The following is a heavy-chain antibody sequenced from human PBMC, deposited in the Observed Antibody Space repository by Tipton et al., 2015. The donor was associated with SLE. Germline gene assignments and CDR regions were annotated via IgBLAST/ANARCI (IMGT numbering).Heavy chain of an antibody. CDR2: IYYSGST. Sequence: TLSLTCTVSGGSISSSNYYWGWIRQPPGKGLEWIGSIYYSGSTYYNPSLKSRVTISVDTSKNQFSLKLSSVTAADTAIYYCARRDVVLGGFDYCGQGTLVTVSS. J-gene: IGHJ4*02. V-gene: IGHV4-39*01. CDR1: GGSISSSNYY. D-gene: IGHD3-16*01. CDR3: ARRDVVLGGFDY.